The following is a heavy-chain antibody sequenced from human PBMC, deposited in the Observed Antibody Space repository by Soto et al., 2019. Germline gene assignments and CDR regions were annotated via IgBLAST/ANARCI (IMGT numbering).Heavy chain of an antibody. CDR1: GDSVSSNIVT. V-gene: IGHV6-1*01. CDR2: TYYRSNWYT. J-gene: IGHJ4*02. D-gene: IGHD6-13*01. Sequence: PSQTLSLTCAISGDSVSSNIVTWNWIRQSPSGGLEWLGRTYYRSNWYTDYAVSVKSRATISPDTSKNHFSLQLNSVTPEDTAIYYCVRLIGNSWLDYWGQGTLVTVSS. CDR3: VRLIGNSWLDY.